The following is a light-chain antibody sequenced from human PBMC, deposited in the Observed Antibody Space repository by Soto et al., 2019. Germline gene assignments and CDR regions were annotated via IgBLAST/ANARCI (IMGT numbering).Light chain of an antibody. CDR2: DVS. Sequence: LTQPASVSGSPGQSITISCTGTSSDVGGYNYVSWYQHHPGKAPKLIIYDVSNRPSGVSIRFSASKPDNTASLTISGLQPEDEADYHCSSYTTSNTRQIVFGTGTKVTVL. CDR3: SSYTTSNTRQIV. V-gene: IGLV2-14*03. J-gene: IGLJ1*01. CDR1: SSDVGGYNY.